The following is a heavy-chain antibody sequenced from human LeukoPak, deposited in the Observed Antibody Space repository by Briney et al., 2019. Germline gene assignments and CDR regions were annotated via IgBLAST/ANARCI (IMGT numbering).Heavy chain of an antibody. CDR1: GFSIGNYG. J-gene: IGHJ5*02. D-gene: IGHD6-19*01. Sequence: PGTSLRLSCAVSGFSIGNYGMHWVRQAPDKGLEWVAMISHDGGVKYYGDSVKGRLTISRDNSENTLYLQMNSLRVEDTAVYYFARDWGSSGWYNWFDPWGKGTLVTVSS. CDR3: ARDWGSSGWYNWFDP. V-gene: IGHV3-30*03. CDR2: ISHDGGVK.